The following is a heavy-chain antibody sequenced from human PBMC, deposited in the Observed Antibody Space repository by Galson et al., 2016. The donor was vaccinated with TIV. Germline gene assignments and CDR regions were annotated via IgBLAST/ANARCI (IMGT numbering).Heavy chain of an antibody. J-gene: IGHJ4*02. Sequence: SLRLSCAASGFRFSDYYMSWLRQSPGRGLEWLSYLSYDSVAIKYADSVEGRFTISRDNAKGSLTLHMNSLRAEDTAVYYCGRGNPPSTDTDYWGQGILVTVSS. CDR2: LSYDSVAI. D-gene: IGHD1-1*01. V-gene: IGHV3-11*04. CDR1: GFRFSDYY. CDR3: GRGNPPSTDTDY.